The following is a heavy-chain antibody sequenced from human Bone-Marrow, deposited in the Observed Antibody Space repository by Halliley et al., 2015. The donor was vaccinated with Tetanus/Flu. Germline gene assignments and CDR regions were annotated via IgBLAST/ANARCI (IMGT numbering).Heavy chain of an antibody. J-gene: IGHJ4*02. CDR3: ARDLIYYDTGGRSPYTDY. V-gene: IGHV4-59*01. Sequence: YYSGSTNFNPPLRSRVTISVDTSKNQFSLKLSSVTAADTAVYFCARDLIYYDTGGRSPYTDYWGQGTLVAISS. CDR2: YYSGST. D-gene: IGHD3-22*01.